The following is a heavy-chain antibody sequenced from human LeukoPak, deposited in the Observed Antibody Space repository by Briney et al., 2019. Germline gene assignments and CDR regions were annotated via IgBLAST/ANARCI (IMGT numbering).Heavy chain of an antibody. D-gene: IGHD2-2*01. CDR1: GYTFSGYW. CDR2: IFPDDPDT. Sequence: GESLKISCRGSGYTFSGYWIAWVRQMPGKGLEWMGIIFPDDPDTTYSPSFQGQVTMSADKSISTAYLQWSSLKASDTAMYYCARQNRYCSSTSCYGDLDYWGQGSLVTVSS. CDR3: ARQNRYCSSTSCYGDLDY. J-gene: IGHJ4*02. V-gene: IGHV5-51*01.